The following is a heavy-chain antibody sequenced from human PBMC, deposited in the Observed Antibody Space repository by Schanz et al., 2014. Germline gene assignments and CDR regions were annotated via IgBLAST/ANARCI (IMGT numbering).Heavy chain of an antibody. D-gene: IGHD2-21*01. CDR1: GFSVSTNY. J-gene: IGHJ3*01. CDR3: ARDEGRDGYNVAFDV. Sequence: EVQLVESGGGLIQPGGSLRLSCAVSGFSVSTNYMSWARQAPGKGLEWISSLYINAGSTRYADSVKGRFFISRDSSKNTLFLEMNSLRADDTAIYFCARDEGRDGYNVAFDVWGQGTLVTVSS. CDR2: LYINAGST. V-gene: IGHV3-53*01.